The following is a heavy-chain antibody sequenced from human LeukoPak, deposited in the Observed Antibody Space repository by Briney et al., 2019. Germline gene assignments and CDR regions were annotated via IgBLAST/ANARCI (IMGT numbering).Heavy chain of an antibody. Sequence: GGSLRLSCATSGFTFIDYGLSWVRRAPGKGLEWLWAINYNGAITDYADSVKGRFTISRDNAKNSVYLRMDNLRAEDTALYYCARDRLGPSFSVSHFDLWGQGTLVTVSS. V-gene: IGHV3-20*04. J-gene: IGHJ4*02. CDR2: INYNGAIT. CDR3: ARDRLGPSFSVSHFDL. D-gene: IGHD3-3*02. CDR1: GFTFIDYG.